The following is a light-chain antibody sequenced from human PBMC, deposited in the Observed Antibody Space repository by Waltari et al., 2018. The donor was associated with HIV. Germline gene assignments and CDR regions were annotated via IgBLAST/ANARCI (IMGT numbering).Light chain of an antibody. Sequence: IQMAQSPSSVSASVGDTVTITCRANQTVNTWLTWYQQKPGTAPRLLIYATSNLQSGVPERFSGRGSGPKFTLTINSLQPEDFATYYCQQAASLPWTFGQGTKVEMK. CDR3: QQAASLPWT. J-gene: IGKJ1*01. V-gene: IGKV1-12*01. CDR2: ATS. CDR1: QTVNTW.